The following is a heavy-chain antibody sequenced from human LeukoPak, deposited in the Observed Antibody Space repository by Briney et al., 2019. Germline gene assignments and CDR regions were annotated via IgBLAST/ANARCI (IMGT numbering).Heavy chain of an antibody. CDR2: IYYSGST. V-gene: IGHV4-39*01. D-gene: IGHD6-13*01. J-gene: IGHJ4*02. CDR3: ARLRSYSSSWYLRYYFDY. Sequence: PSETLSLTCTVSGYSISSSSYSWGWIRQPPGKGLEWIGSIYYSGSTYYNPSLKSRVTISVDTSKNQFSLKLSSVTAADTAVYYCARLRSYSSSWYLRYYFDYWGQGTLVTVSS. CDR1: GYSISSSSYS.